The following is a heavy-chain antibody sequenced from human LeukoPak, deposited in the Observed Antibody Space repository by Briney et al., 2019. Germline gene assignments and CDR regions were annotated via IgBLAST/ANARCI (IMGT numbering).Heavy chain of an antibody. CDR3: AKVQYYYDSSGSLGYYFDY. CDR2: ISGSGGST. CDR1: GFTFSSYA. V-gene: IGHV3-23*01. Sequence: GGSLRLSCAASGFTFSSYAMSWVRQAPGKGLEWVSAISGSGGSTYYADSVKGRFTISRDNSKNTLYLQMNSPRAEDTAVYYCAKVQYYYDSSGSLGYYFDYWGQGTLVTVSS. D-gene: IGHD3-22*01. J-gene: IGHJ4*02.